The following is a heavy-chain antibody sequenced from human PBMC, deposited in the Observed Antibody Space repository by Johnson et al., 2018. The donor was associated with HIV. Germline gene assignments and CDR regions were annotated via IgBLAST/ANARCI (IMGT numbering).Heavy chain of an antibody. V-gene: IGHV3-30*03. CDR2: ISYDGSNE. CDR1: GFTFRSYG. D-gene: IGHD1-26*01. J-gene: IGHJ3*02. Sequence: QVQLVESGGGVVQPGRSLRLSCSVSGFTFRSYGVHWVRQAPGKGLEWVAVISYDGSNEYYADSVKGRFTISRDNSKNTLYLQMNSLRAEDTAVYYCARPIARGASNIWGQGTMVTVSS. CDR3: ARPIARGASNI.